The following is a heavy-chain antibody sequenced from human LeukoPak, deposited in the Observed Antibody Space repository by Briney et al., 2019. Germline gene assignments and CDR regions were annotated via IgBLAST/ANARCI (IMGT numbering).Heavy chain of an antibody. J-gene: IGHJ3*02. V-gene: IGHV4-4*02. CDR2: IYHSGST. D-gene: IGHD6-19*01. CDR3: ARGGEGGWRKPDCDM. CDR1: GGSISSSNW. Sequence: SETLSLTCAVSGGSISSSNWWSWVRPPPGKGLEWIGEIYHSGSTNYNPSLKRPVTLSIDKSTNQFSLKRSSVTATDTAVYYCARGGEGGWRKPDCDMGAQGTSDSVSS.